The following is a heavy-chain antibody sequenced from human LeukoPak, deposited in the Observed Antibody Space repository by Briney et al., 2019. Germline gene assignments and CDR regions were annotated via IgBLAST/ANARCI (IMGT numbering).Heavy chain of an antibody. CDR1: GFTFDDYA. Sequence: GGSLRLSCAASGFTFDDYAMHWVRQAPGKGLEWVSGISWNSGSIGYADSVKGRFTISRDNAKNSLYLQMNSLRAEDTALYYCATAIRFSKGGDYWGQGTQVTVSS. CDR3: ATAIRFSKGGDY. CDR2: ISWNSGSI. D-gene: IGHD3-3*01. V-gene: IGHV3-9*01. J-gene: IGHJ4*02.